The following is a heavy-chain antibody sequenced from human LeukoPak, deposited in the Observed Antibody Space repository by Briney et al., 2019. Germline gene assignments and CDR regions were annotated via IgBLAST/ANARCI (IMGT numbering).Heavy chain of an antibody. J-gene: IGHJ4*02. CDR2: INPSGGST. CDR1: GYTFTSYY. CDR3: ARSRGDYYGSGSTSSGFDY. Sequence: ASMKVSCKASGYTFTSYYMHWVRQAPGQGLEWMGIINPSGGSTSYAQKFQGRVTMTRDTSTSTVYMELSSLRSEDTAVYYCARSRGDYYGSGSTSSGFDYWGQGTLVTVSS. V-gene: IGHV1-46*01. D-gene: IGHD3-10*01.